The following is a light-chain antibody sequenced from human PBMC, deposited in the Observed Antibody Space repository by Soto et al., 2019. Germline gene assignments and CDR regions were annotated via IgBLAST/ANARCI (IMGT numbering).Light chain of an antibody. CDR2: GAS. V-gene: IGKV3-20*01. Sequence: EIVLTQSPGTLSLSPGERATLSCRASQSISSSFLAWYQQKPGQAPRLLIHGASSRAIGIPDRFSGSGSGTDFSLTISRLQPEDSAVYYCQQHGTSSLTFGRGTKVEIK. J-gene: IGKJ4*01. CDR1: QSISSSF. CDR3: QQHGTSSLT.